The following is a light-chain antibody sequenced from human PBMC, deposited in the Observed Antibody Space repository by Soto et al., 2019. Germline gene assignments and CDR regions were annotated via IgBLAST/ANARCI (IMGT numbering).Light chain of an antibody. J-gene: IGKJ2*01. CDR3: QQYGSSPPYT. V-gene: IGKV3-20*01. CDR2: VAS. CDR1: QSVSSSY. Sequence: EIVLTQSPGTLSLSPGERATLSCRASQSVSSSYLAWYQQKPGQAPRLLIYVASSRATGIPDRFSGSGCGTDVTLTISRLEPEDFAVYYCQQYGSSPPYTFGQGTKLEIK.